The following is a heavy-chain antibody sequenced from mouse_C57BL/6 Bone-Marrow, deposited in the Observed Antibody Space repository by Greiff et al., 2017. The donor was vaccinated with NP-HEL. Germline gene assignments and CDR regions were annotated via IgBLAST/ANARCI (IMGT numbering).Heavy chain of an antibody. CDR1: GYTFTSYD. Sequence: QVQLKQSGPELVKPGASVKLSCKASGYTFTSYDINWVKQRPGQGLEWIGWIYPRDGSTKYNEKFKGKATVTVDTSSSTAYMELHSLTSEDSAVYFCARERLYYPYAMDYWGQGTSVTVSS. J-gene: IGHJ4*01. V-gene: IGHV1-85*01. D-gene: IGHD2-1*01. CDR3: ARERLYYPYAMDY. CDR2: IYPRDGST.